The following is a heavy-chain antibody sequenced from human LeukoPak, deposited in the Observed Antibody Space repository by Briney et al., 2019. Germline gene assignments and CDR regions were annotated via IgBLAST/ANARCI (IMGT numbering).Heavy chain of an antibody. D-gene: IGHD3-22*01. CDR2: IRNKAYGATT. CDR3: VRGNYYSDSRGSYYGYYIDY. CDR1: GFTFSDYP. V-gene: IGHV3-49*04. Sequence: HPGGSLRLSCTASGFTFSDYPMTWVRQAPGKGLEWVGLIRNKAYGATTEYAASVKGRFAISRDDSKSIAYLQMNSLKTEDTAVYYCVRGNYYSDSRGSYYGYYIDYWGQGTLVTVSS. J-gene: IGHJ4*02.